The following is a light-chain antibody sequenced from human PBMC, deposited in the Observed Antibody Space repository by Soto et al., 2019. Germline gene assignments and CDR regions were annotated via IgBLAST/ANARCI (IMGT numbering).Light chain of an antibody. CDR3: CSYSHRHVE. J-gene: IGLJ2*01. CDR1: NSDVGTYKY. V-gene: IGLV2-11*01. CDR2: DVN. Sequence: QSALTQPRSVSGSPGQSVTIACTIANSDVGTYKYVSWYQHYPGKPPTVLIYDVNKRPSGVPDRFSGSKSGNTASLTLSGLQADDEGDYYCCSYSHRHVEFGGGTKLTVL.